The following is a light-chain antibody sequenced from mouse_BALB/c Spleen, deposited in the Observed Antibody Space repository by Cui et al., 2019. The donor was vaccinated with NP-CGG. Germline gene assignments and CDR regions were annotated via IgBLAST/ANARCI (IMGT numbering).Light chain of an antibody. CDR3: ALWYSNHWV. V-gene: IGLV1*01. CDR1: TGAVTTSNY. Sequence: QAVLPQESAFCTTPGETVTLTCRSSTGAVTTSNYANWVQEKPDHLFTGLIGGTNNRAPGVPARFSGSLIGDKAALTITGAQTEDEAIYFCALWYSNHWVFGGGTKLTVL. CDR2: GTN. J-gene: IGLJ1*01.